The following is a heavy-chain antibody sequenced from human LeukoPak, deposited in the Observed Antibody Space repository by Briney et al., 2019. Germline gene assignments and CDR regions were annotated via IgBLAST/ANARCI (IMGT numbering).Heavy chain of an antibody. CDR3: ARVRGNYYDSSGFPGD. Sequence: GGSLRLSCVASGFTLNTNAVSWVRQTPGKGLEWVSGISASGIGTHYADSVRGRFSISRDNSKNTLYLQMKSLRAEDTAIYYCARVRGNYYDSSGFPGDWGKGTLVTVSS. CDR1: GFTLNTNA. V-gene: IGHV3-23*01. D-gene: IGHD3-22*01. CDR2: ISASGIGT. J-gene: IGHJ4*02.